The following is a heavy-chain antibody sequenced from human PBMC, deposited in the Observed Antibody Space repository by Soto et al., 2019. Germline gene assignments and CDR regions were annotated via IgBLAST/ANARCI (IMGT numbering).Heavy chain of an antibody. CDR3: AREGRTQSAGWFVY. CDR2: IYYSGST. J-gene: IGHJ4*02. V-gene: IGHV4-31*03. Sequence: LSLTCTVSGGSISSGDYYWSWIRQVPGKGMEWIGYIYYSGSTYYNPSLKSRVAMSVDTSKNQFYLKLSSVTAADTALYYCAREGRTQSAGWFVYWCQGALVTVSS. D-gene: IGHD6-19*01. CDR1: GGSISSGDYY.